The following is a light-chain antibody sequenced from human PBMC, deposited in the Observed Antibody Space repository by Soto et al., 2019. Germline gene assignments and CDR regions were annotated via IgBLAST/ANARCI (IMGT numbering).Light chain of an antibody. J-gene: IGLJ2*01. Sequence: QSALTQPASVSGSPGQSITISCTGSSSDGGTYNLVSWYQQHPGKAPKLMIYEGSKRPSGVSNRFSGSKSGNTASLTISGLQAEDEADYYCCSCSWGSTFEVFGGGTKRTVL. V-gene: IGLV2-23*03. CDR3: CSCSWGSTFEV. CDR2: EGS. CDR1: SSDGGTYNL.